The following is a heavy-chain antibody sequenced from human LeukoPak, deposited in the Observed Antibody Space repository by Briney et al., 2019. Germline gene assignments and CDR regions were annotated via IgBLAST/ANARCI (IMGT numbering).Heavy chain of an antibody. J-gene: IGHJ4*02. CDR1: GFTFSSYA. V-gene: IGHV3-64*01. D-gene: IGHD6-13*01. Sequence: GGSLRLSCAASGFTFSSYAMHWVRQAPGKGLEYVSAISSNGGSTYYANSVKGRFTISRDNSKNTLYPQMGSLRAEDMAVYYCARDDIAAAGIIDYWGQGTLVTVSS. CDR2: ISSNGGST. CDR3: ARDDIAAAGIIDY.